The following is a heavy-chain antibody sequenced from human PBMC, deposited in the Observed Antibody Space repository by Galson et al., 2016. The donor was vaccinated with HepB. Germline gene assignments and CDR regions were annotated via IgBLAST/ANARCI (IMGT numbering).Heavy chain of an antibody. D-gene: IGHD1-26*01. Sequence: SLRLSCAASGFTFSSYAMTWVRQAPGKGLEWVSGISGSGGGTYYADSVKGRFTISRDNAKNTLYLQTHSLSAEETAVYYCVRVFPYTVIYARFDPWGQGTLVTVSS. CDR3: VRVFPYTVIYARFDP. V-gene: IGHV3-23*01. CDR1: GFTFSSYA. CDR2: ISGSGGGT. J-gene: IGHJ5*02.